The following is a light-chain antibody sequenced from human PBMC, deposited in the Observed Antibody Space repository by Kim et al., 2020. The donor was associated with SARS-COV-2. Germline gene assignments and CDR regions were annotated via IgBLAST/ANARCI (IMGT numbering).Light chain of an antibody. Sequence: SMSQGQTASITCSGDKLGDKYACWYQQKPCQSPVLVIYQDSKRPSGIPERFSGSNSGNTATLTISGTQAMDEADYYCQAWDSSSVVFGGGTQLTVL. CDR3: QAWDSSSVV. CDR1: KLGDKY. V-gene: IGLV3-1*01. CDR2: QDS. J-gene: IGLJ2*01.